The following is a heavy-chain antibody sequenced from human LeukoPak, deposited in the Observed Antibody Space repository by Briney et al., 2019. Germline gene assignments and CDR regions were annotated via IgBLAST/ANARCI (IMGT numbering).Heavy chain of an antibody. D-gene: IGHD6-19*01. J-gene: IGHJ6*03. CDR3: ARGIAVAGKVNYYYYMDV. CDR1: GGSISSGGYS. Sequence: SETLSLTCAVSGGSISSGGYSWSWIRQPPGKGLEWIGYIYYSGSTYYNPSLKSRVTISVDTSKNQFSLKLSSVTAADTAVYYCARGIAVAGKVNYYYYMDVWGKGTTVTVSS. CDR2: IYYSGST. V-gene: IGHV4-30-4*07.